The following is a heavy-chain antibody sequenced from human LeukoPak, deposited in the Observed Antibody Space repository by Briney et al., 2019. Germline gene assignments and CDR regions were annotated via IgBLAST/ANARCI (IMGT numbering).Heavy chain of an antibody. Sequence: PGGSLRLSCAASGFTFSTYAMSWVRQAPGKGLEWVSAISGSGGSTYYADSVKGRFTISRDNSKNTLYLQMNSLRAEDTAVYYCAKGKYQLPHNWFDPWGQGTLVTVSS. J-gene: IGHJ5*02. CDR3: AKGKYQLPHNWFDP. CDR2: ISGSGGST. CDR1: GFTFSTYA. D-gene: IGHD2-2*01. V-gene: IGHV3-23*01.